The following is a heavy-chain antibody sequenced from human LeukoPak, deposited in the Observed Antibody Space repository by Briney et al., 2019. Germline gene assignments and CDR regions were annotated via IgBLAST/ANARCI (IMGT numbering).Heavy chain of an antibody. CDR3: TTDPVGYYDSSGYYDY. Sequence: GGTLRLSCAASGFTFSSYGMSWVRQAPGKGLEWVSAISGSGGSTYYADSVKGRFTISRDNSKNTLYLQMNSLRAEDTAVYYCTTDPVGYYDSSGYYDYWGQGTLVTVSS. CDR1: GFTFSSYG. V-gene: IGHV3-23*01. D-gene: IGHD3-22*01. CDR2: ISGSGGST. J-gene: IGHJ4*02.